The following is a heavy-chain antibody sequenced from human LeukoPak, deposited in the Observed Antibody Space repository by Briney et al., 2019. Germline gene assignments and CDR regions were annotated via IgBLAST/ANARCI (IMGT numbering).Heavy chain of an antibody. D-gene: IGHD5-18*01. CDR1: GGSISSSSYY. CDR2: IYPRGST. Sequence: PSETLSPTCTVSGGSISSSSYYWGWIRQPPGKGLEWIGRIYPRGSTNYNPSLKSRVSMSVDTSKNQFSLKLSSVTAADTAVYYCARGGRYGYNWFDPWGQGTLVTVSS. V-gene: IGHV4-39*07. CDR3: ARGGRYGYNWFDP. J-gene: IGHJ5*02.